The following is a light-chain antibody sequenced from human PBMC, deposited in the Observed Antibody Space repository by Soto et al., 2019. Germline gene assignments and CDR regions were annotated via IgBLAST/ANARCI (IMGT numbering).Light chain of an antibody. CDR3: CSYTTSNTRQIV. V-gene: IGLV2-14*03. CDR2: DVS. CDR1: SSDVVGYNY. J-gene: IGLJ1*01. Sequence: QSALTRPASVSGSPGQSITISCTGTSSDVVGYNYVSWYQQHPGKAPKFMIYDVSSRPSGVSNRFSGSKSGNTASLTISGLQAEDEADYYCCSYTTSNTRQIVFGTGTKVTVL.